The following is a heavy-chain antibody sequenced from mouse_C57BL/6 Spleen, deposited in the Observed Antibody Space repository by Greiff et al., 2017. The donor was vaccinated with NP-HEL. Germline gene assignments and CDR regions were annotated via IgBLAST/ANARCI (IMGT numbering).Heavy chain of an antibody. J-gene: IGHJ3*01. D-gene: IGHD1-1*01. V-gene: IGHV1-22*01. Sequence: EVQLQQSGPELVKPGASVKMSCKASGYTFTDYNMHWVKQSHGKSLEWIGYINPNNGGTSYNQKFKGKATLTVNKSSSTAYMELRSLTSEDSAVYYCAREDLPYYYGSRAWFAYWGQGTLVTVSA. CDR2: INPNNGGT. CDR3: AREDLPYYYGSRAWFAY. CDR1: GYTFTDYN.